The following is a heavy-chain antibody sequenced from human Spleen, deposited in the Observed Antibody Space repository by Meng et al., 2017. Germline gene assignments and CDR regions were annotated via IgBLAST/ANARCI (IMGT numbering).Heavy chain of an antibody. CDR2: INWNGGST. V-gene: IGHV3-20*04. CDR1: GFTFSSYT. Sequence: GGSLRLSCAASGFTFSSYTMNWVRQAPGKGLEWVSGINWNGGSTGYADSVKGRFTISRDNAKNSLYLQMNSLRAEDTAVYYCAREYSSSWYMYFDYWGQGTLVTVSS. J-gene: IGHJ4*02. D-gene: IGHD6-13*01. CDR3: AREYSSSWYMYFDY.